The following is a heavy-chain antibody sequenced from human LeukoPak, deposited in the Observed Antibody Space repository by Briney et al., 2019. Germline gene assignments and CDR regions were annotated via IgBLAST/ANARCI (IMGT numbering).Heavy chain of an antibody. D-gene: IGHD6-19*01. CDR1: GGTFSSYA. V-gene: IGHV1-69*13. Sequence: SVKVSCKASGGTFSSYAISWVRQAPGQGLEWMGGIIPIFGTANYAQKFQGRVTITADESTGTAYMELSSLRSEDTAVYYCARARSSGWYALGRMDVWGQGTTVTVSS. J-gene: IGHJ6*02. CDR2: IIPIFGTA. CDR3: ARARSSGWYALGRMDV.